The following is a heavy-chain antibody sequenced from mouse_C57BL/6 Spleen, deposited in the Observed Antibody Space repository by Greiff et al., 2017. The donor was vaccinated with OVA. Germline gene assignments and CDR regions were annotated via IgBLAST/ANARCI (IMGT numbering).Heavy chain of an antibody. Sequence: QVQLPQSGAELVKPGASVKLSCKASGYTFPEYTIHWVKQRSGQGLEWSGWFYPGSGSLKYNEKFKDKATLTADKSASTVYMELSRLTSEDAAVYFCARHEGGLLRAYAMDYWGQGTSVTVSS. J-gene: IGHJ4*01. CDR2: FYPGSGSL. CDR3: ARHEGGLLRAYAMDY. V-gene: IGHV1-62-2*01. D-gene: IGHD2-3*01. CDR1: GYTFPEYT.